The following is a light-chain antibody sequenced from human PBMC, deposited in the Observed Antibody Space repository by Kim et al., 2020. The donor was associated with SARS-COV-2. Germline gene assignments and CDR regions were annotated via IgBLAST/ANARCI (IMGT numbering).Light chain of an antibody. V-gene: IGLV2-11*01. Sequence: GQSVTISCTGTSSDVGGYNYVSEYQHHPGKAPHLMIYDVSKRPSGVPDRFSGSKSGNTASLTISGLQAEDEADYYCCSYAGSYTQVFGTGTKVTVL. CDR3: CSYAGSYTQV. J-gene: IGLJ1*01. CDR1: SSDVGGYNY. CDR2: DVS.